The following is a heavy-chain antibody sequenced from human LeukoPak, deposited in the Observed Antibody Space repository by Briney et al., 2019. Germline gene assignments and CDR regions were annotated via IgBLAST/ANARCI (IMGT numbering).Heavy chain of an antibody. J-gene: IGHJ4*02. CDR3: ARGNDYGDY. CDR1: FXXXY. V-gene: IGHV3-11*06. Sequence: FXXXYMSXVGQAPGKGLEWVSYISSSSSYTNYADSVKGRFTISRDNAKNSLYLQMNSLRAEDTAVYYCARGNDYGDYWGQGTLVTVSS. D-gene: IGHD3-10*01. CDR2: ISSSSSYT.